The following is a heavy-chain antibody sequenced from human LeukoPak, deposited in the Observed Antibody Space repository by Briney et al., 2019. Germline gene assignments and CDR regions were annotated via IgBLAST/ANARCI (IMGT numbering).Heavy chain of an antibody. CDR2: ISYDGSIK. D-gene: IGHD3-22*01. V-gene: IGHV3-30*04. J-gene: IGHJ4*02. CDR1: GFTFSNYA. CDR3: ARDYYDTSGYYPWSY. Sequence: PGRSLRLSCAASGFTFSNYAMHWVRQAPGKGLEWVAVISYDGSIKYYADSVKGRFTISRDNSKNTLYLQMNSLRAEDTAVYYCARDYYDTSGYYPWSYWGQGTLVTVSS.